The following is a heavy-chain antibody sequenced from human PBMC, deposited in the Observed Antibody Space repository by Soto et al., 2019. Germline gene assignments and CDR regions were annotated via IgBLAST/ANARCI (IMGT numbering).Heavy chain of an antibody. CDR1: GYTFTSYA. Sequence: QVQLVQSGAEEKKPGASVKVSCKASGYTFTSYAMHWVRQAPGQRLEWMGWINAGNGNTKYSQKFQGRVTITRETTASTAYRELSSLRSEDTAVYYCARGGGWYVWFDPWGQGTLVTVSS. CDR2: INAGNGNT. J-gene: IGHJ5*02. V-gene: IGHV1-3*05. D-gene: IGHD6-19*01. CDR3: ARGGGWYVWFDP.